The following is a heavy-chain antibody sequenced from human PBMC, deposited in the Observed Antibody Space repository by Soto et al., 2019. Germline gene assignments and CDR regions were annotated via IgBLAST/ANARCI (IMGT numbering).Heavy chain of an antibody. CDR3: ARGTGSGTQDFDY. Sequence: ASVKVSCKASGYTFTSYGISWVRQAPGQGLEWMGWISAYNGNTNYAQKLQGRVTMTTDTSTSTAYMELRSLSSVTAADTAVYYCARGTGSGTQDFDYWGQGTLVTVSS. CDR1: GYTFTSYG. V-gene: IGHV1-18*04. D-gene: IGHD1-26*01. CDR2: ISAYNGNT. J-gene: IGHJ4*02.